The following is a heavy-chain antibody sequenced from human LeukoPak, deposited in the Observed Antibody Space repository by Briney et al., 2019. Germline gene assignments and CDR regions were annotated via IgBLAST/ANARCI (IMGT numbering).Heavy chain of an antibody. CDR1: GFTFSSYA. CDR2: ISYDGSNK. Sequence: GGSLRLSCAASGFTFSSYAMHWVRQAPGKGLEWVAVISYDGSNKYYADSVKGRFTISRDNSKNTLYLQMNSLRAEDTAVDYCARDRDAFDIWGQGTMVTVSS. CDR3: ARDRDAFDI. V-gene: IGHV3-30*04. J-gene: IGHJ3*02.